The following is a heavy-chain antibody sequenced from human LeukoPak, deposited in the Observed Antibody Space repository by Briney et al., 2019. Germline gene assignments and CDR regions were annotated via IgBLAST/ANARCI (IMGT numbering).Heavy chain of an antibody. CDR3: VRGGPDYYDSSGYYWGY. CDR1: GFTFSSYA. CDR2: ISYDGSNK. Sequence: PGRSLRLSCAASGFTFSSYAMHWVRQAPGKGLEWVAVISYDGSNKYYADSVKGRFTISRDNSKNTLYLQMNSLRAEDTAVYYCVRGGPDYYDSSGYYWGYWGQGTLVTVSS. D-gene: IGHD3-22*01. V-gene: IGHV3-30-3*01. J-gene: IGHJ4*02.